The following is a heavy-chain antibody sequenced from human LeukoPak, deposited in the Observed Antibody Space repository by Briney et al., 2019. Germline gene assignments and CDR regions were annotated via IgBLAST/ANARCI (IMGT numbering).Heavy chain of an antibody. CDR3: ARPRMGPRIYSYGYKYYYYGMDV. Sequence: PSETLSLTCAVYGGSFSGYYWSWIRQPPGKGLEWIGEINHSGSTNYNPSLKSRVTISVDTSKNQFSLKLSSVTAADTAVYYCARPRMGPRIYSYGYKYYYYGMDVWGQGTTVTVSS. V-gene: IGHV4-34*01. CDR2: INHSGST. D-gene: IGHD5-18*01. J-gene: IGHJ6*02. CDR1: GGSFSGYY.